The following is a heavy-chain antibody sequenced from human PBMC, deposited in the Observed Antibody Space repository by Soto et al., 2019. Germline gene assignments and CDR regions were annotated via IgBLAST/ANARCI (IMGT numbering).Heavy chain of an antibody. D-gene: IGHD3-9*01. J-gene: IGHJ5*02. CDR2: INAGNGNT. CDR3: ARDRGLRYFDWLSHYNWFDP. CDR1: GYTLTELS. Sequence: GASVKVSCKVSGYTLTELSMHCVRQAPGQRLEWMGWINAGNGNTKYSQKFQGRVTITRDTSASTAYMELSSLRSEDTAVYYCARDRGLRYFDWLSHYNWFDPWGQGTLVTVSS. V-gene: IGHV1-3*01.